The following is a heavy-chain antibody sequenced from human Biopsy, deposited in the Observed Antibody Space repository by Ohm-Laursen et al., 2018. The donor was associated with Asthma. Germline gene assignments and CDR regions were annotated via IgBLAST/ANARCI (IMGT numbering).Heavy chain of an antibody. V-gene: IGHV4-59*07. CDR2: VYYSGST. CDR3: ARGVDRVTGLLDHFDS. CDR1: GGSINNFY. J-gene: IGHJ4*02. D-gene: IGHD2-21*02. Sequence: SHTLSLTCTVSGGSINNFYWSWIRPPQGKGLESIGHVYYSGSTNYNPSLKSRVTISIDASKNQFSLKLTSVTAADTAVYYCARGVDRVTGLLDHFDSWGQGTLVTVSS.